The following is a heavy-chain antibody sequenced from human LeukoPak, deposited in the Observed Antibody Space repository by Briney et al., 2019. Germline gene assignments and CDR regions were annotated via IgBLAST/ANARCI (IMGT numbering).Heavy chain of an antibody. Sequence: GGSLRLSCAASGFTFSSYWMSWVRQAPGKGLEWVANIKQDGSEKYYVDSVKGRFTISRDNAKNSLYLQMNSLRAEDTAVYYCARAGDFGYCSSTSCHEAFDIWGQGTMVTVSS. CDR3: ARAGDFGYCSSTSCHEAFDI. D-gene: IGHD2-2*01. CDR2: IKQDGSEK. V-gene: IGHV3-7*01. CDR1: GFTFSSYW. J-gene: IGHJ3*02.